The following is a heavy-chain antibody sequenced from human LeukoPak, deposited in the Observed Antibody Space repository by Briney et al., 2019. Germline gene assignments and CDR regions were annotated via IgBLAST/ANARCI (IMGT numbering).Heavy chain of an antibody. CDR3: ARGPRWFDS. CDR1: GGSFSGYY. Sequence: PSETLSLTCAVYGGSFSGYYWSWIRQPPGKGLEWIGEINHSGSTNYNPSLKSRVTISVDTSKNQFSLKLSSVTAADTAVYYCARGPRWFDSWGQGTLVTVSS. CDR2: INHSGST. J-gene: IGHJ5*01. V-gene: IGHV4-34*01.